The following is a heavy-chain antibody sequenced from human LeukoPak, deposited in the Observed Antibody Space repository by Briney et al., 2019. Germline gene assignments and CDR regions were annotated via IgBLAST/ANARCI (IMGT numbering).Heavy chain of an antibody. CDR2: ISYDGSNK. Sequence: PGRSLRLSCAASGFTFSSYAMHWVRQAPGKGLEWVAVISYDGSNKYYADSVKGRFTISRDNSKNALYLQVNSLRAEDTAVYYCAREGDHGDYYFDYWGQGTLVTVSS. CDR1: GFTFSSYA. CDR3: AREGDHGDYYFDY. D-gene: IGHD4-17*01. J-gene: IGHJ4*02. V-gene: IGHV3-30-3*01.